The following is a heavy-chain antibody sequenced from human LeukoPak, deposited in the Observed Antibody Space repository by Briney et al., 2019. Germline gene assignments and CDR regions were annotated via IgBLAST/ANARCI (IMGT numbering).Heavy chain of an antibody. D-gene: IGHD5-18*01. CDR1: GFTFSSYW. CDR2: IKQDGSEK. Sequence: GGSLRLTCAASGFTFSSYWMNWVRQAPGKGLEWVANIKQDGSEKYYVDSVKGRFTISRDNAKNSLYLQMNSLRAEDTAVYYCAQNPGIVGYIHGYFYWGQGTLPTVSS. J-gene: IGHJ1*01. V-gene: IGHV3-7*01. CDR3: AQNPGIVGYIHGYFY.